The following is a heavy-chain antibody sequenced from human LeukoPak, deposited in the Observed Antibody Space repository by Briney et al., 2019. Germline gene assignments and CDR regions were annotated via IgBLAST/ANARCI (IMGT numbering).Heavy chain of an antibody. CDR3: ARYAKTTAVAGFDY. Sequence: GGSLRLSCAASGFTFSNYAMNWVRQAPGKGLEWVSTISANAVATYYADSVKGRFTVSGDNSKSTLYLQMNSLRAEDTAAYYCARYAKTTAVAGFDYWGQGTLVTVSS. J-gene: IGHJ4*02. V-gene: IGHV3-23*01. D-gene: IGHD6-19*01. CDR2: ISANAVAT. CDR1: GFTFSNYA.